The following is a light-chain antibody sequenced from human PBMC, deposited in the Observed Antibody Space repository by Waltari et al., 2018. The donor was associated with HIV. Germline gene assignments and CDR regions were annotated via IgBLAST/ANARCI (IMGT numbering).Light chain of an antibody. Sequence: SYELTQPLSVSVALGQTAKVPWGGNSIGSKSVQWYQQKPGQAPVLVIYGDTNRPSGIPERFSGSNSGNTATLSISSAQAGDEADYYCQVWDKNTGIFGTGTKVTVL. CDR2: GDT. CDR3: QVWDKNTGI. CDR1: SIGSKS. J-gene: IGLJ1*01. V-gene: IGLV3-9*01.